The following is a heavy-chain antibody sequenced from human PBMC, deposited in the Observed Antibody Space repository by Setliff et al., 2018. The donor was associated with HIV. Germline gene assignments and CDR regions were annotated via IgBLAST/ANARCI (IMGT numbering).Heavy chain of an antibody. CDR3: TVYNTGSSKDHY. V-gene: IGHV4-38-2*02. J-gene: IGHJ4*02. CDR1: GYSISSGYY. Sequence: SETLSLTCTVSGYSISSGYYWIWIRQPPGKGLEWIGEINHSGSTAYNPSLKSRVAISVDTSKNQFSLKLNSVTAADTAVYYCTVYNTGSSKDHYWGQGTPVTVSS. CDR2: INHSGST. D-gene: IGHD2-8*02.